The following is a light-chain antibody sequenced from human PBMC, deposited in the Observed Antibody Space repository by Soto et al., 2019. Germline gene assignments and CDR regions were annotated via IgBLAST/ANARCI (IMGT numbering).Light chain of an antibody. J-gene: IGKJ2*01. CDR3: QHQGT. CDR1: QSLSSSY. V-gene: IGKV3-20*01. Sequence: EIELTQFPGTLSLSPGERATLSCRPSQSLSSSYLVWYQQKPGQAPRLLIYAASRRATGIPDRFSGSGSATEYTLTLSRLDAEDSAVYYRQHQGTFGQGTKLEIK. CDR2: AAS.